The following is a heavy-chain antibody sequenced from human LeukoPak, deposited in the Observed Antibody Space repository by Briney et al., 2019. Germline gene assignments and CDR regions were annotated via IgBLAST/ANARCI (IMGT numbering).Heavy chain of an antibody. V-gene: IGHV3-66*01. CDR1: GFAFSDAW. CDR2: IYSGGST. Sequence: GGSLRLSCVASGFAFSDAWMSWVRQAPGKGLEWVSVIYSGGSTYYADSVKGRFTISRDNSKNTLYLQMNGLRAEDTAVYYCAREMGVGATKSGAFDIWGQGTMVTVSS. J-gene: IGHJ3*02. CDR3: AREMGVGATKSGAFDI. D-gene: IGHD1-26*01.